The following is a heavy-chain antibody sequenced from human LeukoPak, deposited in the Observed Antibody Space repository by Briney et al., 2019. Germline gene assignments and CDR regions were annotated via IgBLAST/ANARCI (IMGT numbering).Heavy chain of an antibody. Sequence: PSETLSLTCTVSGGSISSSSYYWGWIRQPPGKGLEWIGSIYYSGSTYYNPSLKSRVTISVDTSKNQFSLKLSSVTAADTAVYYCAREKPHDILTGYYYPDAFDIWGQGTMVTVSS. J-gene: IGHJ3*02. V-gene: IGHV4-39*07. D-gene: IGHD3-9*01. CDR3: AREKPHDILTGYYYPDAFDI. CDR1: GGSISSSSYY. CDR2: IYYSGST.